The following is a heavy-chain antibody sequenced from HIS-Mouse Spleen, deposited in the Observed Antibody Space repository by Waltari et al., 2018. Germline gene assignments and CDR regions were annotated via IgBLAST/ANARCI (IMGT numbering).Heavy chain of an antibody. CDR3: SRGYSNYVPYFDY. J-gene: IGHJ4*02. Sequence: EVQLVESGGGLVQPGGSLRLSCAASGFTFSSYDMHWVRQATGKDLEGVSASGTAVDTYYQGSVKGRFTISRENAKNSLYLQMNSLRAGDTAVYYCSRGYSNYVPYFDYWGQGTLVTVSS. CDR1: GFTFSSYD. D-gene: IGHD4-4*01. V-gene: IGHV3-13*01. CDR2: SGTAVDT.